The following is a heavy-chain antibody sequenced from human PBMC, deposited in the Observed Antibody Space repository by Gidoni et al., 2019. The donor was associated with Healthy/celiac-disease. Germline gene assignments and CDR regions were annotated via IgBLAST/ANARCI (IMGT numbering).Heavy chain of an antibody. J-gene: IGHJ5*02. CDR1: GGYISRGGYY. V-gene: IGHV4-31*03. D-gene: IGHD6-13*01. Sequence: QVKLQESGPGRAKPSQTLALTCTVYGGYISRGGYYWSWICQHPGKGLEWIGYIYYSGSTYSNPSLKSRVTISVYTSKNQFSLKLSSVTAADTAVYYCAGGEEPQLVLGWFDPWGQGTLVTVSS. CDR2: IYYSGST. CDR3: AGGEEPQLVLGWFDP.